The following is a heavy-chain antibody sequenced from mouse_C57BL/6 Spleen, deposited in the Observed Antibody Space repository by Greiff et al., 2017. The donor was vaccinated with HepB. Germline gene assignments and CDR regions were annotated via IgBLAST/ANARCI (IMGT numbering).Heavy chain of an antibody. CDR2: IYPGSGST. V-gene: IGHV1-55*01. J-gene: IGHJ1*03. Sequence: VQLQQPGAELVKPGASVKMSCKASGYTFTSYWITWVKQRPGQGLEWIGDIYPGSGSTNYNEKFKSKDTLTLDTSSSTAYMQLSSLTSEDSAVYYCAGYGTWYFDVWGTGTTVTVSS. CDR3: AGYGTWYFDV. D-gene: IGHD2-10*02. CDR1: GYTFTSYW.